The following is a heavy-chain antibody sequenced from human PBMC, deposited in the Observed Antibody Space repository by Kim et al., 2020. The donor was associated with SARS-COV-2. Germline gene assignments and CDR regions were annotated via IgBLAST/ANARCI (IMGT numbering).Heavy chain of an antibody. Sequence: SETLSLTCTVSGGSISSSSYYWGWIRQPPGKGLEWIGSIYYSGSTYYNPSLKSRVTISVDTSKNQFSLKLSSVTAADTAVYYCARGGYNWNYFLTEPYPGIAAAGTISKFDYWGQGTLVTVSS. V-gene: IGHV4-39*07. J-gene: IGHJ4*02. CDR3: ARGGYNWNYFLTEPYPGIAAAGTISKFDY. CDR1: GGSISSSSYY. D-gene: IGHD6-13*01. CDR2: IYYSGST.